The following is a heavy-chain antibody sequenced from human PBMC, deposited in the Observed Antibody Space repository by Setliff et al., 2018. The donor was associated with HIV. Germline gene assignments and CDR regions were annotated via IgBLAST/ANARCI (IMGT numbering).Heavy chain of an antibody. J-gene: IGHJ1*01. CDR3: ARAGYYGSTSYWEYFQH. Sequence: SETLSLTCAVSGDSINSDRWWSWVRQPPGEGLEWIDQIHHSGTTNYNPSPSSRATLSMDKYKNQFSLTLTSVTSADTAVYYCARAGYYGSTSYWEYFQHWGQGTLVTVSS. V-gene: IGHV4-4*02. D-gene: IGHD3-22*01. CDR2: IHHSGTT. CDR1: GDSINSDRW.